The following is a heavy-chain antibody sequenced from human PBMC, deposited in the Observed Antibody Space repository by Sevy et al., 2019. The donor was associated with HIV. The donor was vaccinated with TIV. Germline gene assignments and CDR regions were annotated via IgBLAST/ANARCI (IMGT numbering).Heavy chain of an antibody. Sequence: GGSLRLSCAASGFSFSSYGMHWVRQAPGKGLEWMSYIQYDGSNKDYADSVKGRFTISRDNSKNTLYLQMNSLGVGDRVVFYGVKDGGGEGGDHWGQGTLVTVSS. CDR2: IQYDGSNK. D-gene: IGHD3-16*01. CDR3: VKDGGGEGGDH. V-gene: IGHV3-30*02. J-gene: IGHJ4*02. CDR1: GFSFSSYG.